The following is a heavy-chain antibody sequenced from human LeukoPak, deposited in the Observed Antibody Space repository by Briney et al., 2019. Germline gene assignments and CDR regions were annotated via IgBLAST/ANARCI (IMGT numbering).Heavy chain of an antibody. V-gene: IGHV1-8*03. J-gene: IGHJ4*02. CDR3: ARVREVPATTYDY. D-gene: IGHD2-2*01. Sequence: ASVKVSCKASGYTFTSYDINWVRQATGQGLEWMGWMNPNSGNTGYAQKFQGRVTITRNTSISTAYMELSGLRSEDTAVYYCARVREVPATTYDYWGQGTLVTVSS. CDR2: MNPNSGNT. CDR1: GYTFTSYD.